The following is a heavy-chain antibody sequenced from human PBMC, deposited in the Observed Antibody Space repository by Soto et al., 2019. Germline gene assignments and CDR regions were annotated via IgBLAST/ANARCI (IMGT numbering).Heavy chain of an antibody. V-gene: IGHV4-59*01. CDR2: IYYSGST. CDR1: GGSISSYY. J-gene: IGHJ6*02. Sequence: SETLSLTCTVSGGSISSYYWSWIRQPPGKGLEWIGYIYYSGSTNYNPSLKSRVTISVDTSKNQFSLKLSSVTAADTAVYYCARXGGVLGELNYYYYGMDVWGQGTTVTVSS. D-gene: IGHD3-16*01. CDR3: ARXGGVLGELNYYYYGMDV.